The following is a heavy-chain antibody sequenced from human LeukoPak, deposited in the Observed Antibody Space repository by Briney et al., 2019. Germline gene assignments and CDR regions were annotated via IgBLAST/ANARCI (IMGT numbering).Heavy chain of an antibody. J-gene: IGHJ4*02. Sequence: ASVKVSCKASGYTFTTYVINWVRQAPGQGLEWMGWISPYNGNTHYAEKLQGRVTMTTDTSTSTGYMELRSLTSEDTAVYYCARIPQGGWSGYYHFDYWGQGTLVAVSS. V-gene: IGHV1-18*01. CDR3: ARIPQGGWSGYYHFDY. D-gene: IGHD3-3*01. CDR1: GYTFTTYV. CDR2: ISPYNGNT.